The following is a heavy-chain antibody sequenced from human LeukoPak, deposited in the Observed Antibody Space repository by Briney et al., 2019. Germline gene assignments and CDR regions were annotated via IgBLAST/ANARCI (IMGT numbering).Heavy chain of an antibody. D-gene: IGHD3-9*01. J-gene: IGHJ4*02. CDR1: SDSISGYS. Sequence: SETLSLTCTVSSDSISGYSWNWIRQPAGKGLEWIGRMDTGGNTNFIPSLKSRLTMSADTSKNQLSLKVTSVTAADTAVYYCAKERRHFYRESTGFYPTGFYVDNWGRGILVTVSS. CDR2: MDTGGNT. V-gene: IGHV4-4*07. CDR3: AKERRHFYRESTGFYPTGFYVDN.